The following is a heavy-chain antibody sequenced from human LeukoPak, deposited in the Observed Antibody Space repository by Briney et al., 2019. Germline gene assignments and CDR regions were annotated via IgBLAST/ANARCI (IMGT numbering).Heavy chain of an antibody. CDR3: ARYQSPGADAFDI. Sequence: PSETPSPTCTVTGAPHRRYSWTRVRQPPRKGPGGIAYIYYTGSTNYNPSLKSRVFISVDTSKNQFSLKLASVTAADTAVYYCARYQSPGADAFDIWGQGTMVTVSS. CDR1: GAPHRRYS. CDR2: IYYTGST. V-gene: IGHV4-59*01. J-gene: IGHJ3*02. D-gene: IGHD3-22*01.